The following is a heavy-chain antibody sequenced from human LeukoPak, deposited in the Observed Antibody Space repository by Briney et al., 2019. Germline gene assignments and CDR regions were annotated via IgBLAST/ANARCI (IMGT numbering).Heavy chain of an antibody. CDR2: INTDGSST. CDR3: AKERDIVVVPAANY. Sequence: GGSLRLSCAASGFTFSSYWMHWVRQAPGKGLVWVSRINTDGSSTSYADSVKGRFTISRDNAKNTLYLQMNSLRAEDTAVYYCAKERDIVVVPAANYWGQGTLVTVSS. CDR1: GFTFSSYW. D-gene: IGHD2-2*01. V-gene: IGHV3-74*01. J-gene: IGHJ4*02.